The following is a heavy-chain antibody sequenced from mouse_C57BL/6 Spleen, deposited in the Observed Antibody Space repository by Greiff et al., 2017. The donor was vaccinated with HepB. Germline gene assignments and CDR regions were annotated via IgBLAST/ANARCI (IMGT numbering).Heavy chain of an antibody. CDR2: INPSNGGT. V-gene: IGHV1-53*01. CDR3: ARREYYYGSSHWYFDV. J-gene: IGHJ1*03. Sequence: VQLQQPGTELVKPGASVKLSCKASGYTFTSYWMHWVKQRPGQGLEWIGNINPSNGGTNYNEKFKSKATLTVDKSSSTAYMQLSSLTSEDSAVYYCARREYYYGSSHWYFDVWGTGTTVTVSS. D-gene: IGHD1-1*01. CDR1: GYTFTSYW.